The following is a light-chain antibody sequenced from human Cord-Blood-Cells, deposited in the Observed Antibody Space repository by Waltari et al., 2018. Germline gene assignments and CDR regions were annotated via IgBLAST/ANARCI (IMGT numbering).Light chain of an antibody. CDR1: QSVSSSH. Sequence: EIVLTQSPGTLSLSPGERATLSCRARQSVSSSHLAWYQQKPGQAPRLLIYGASSRAAGIPDRCSGSRCWTDFTLTISRLEPEDVAVYYCQQYGSSPLFTFGPGTKVDIK. J-gene: IGKJ3*01. V-gene: IGKV3-20*01. CDR3: QQYGSSPLFT. CDR2: GAS.